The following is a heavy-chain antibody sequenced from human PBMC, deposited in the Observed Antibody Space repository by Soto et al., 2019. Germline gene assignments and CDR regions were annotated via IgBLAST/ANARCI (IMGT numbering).Heavy chain of an antibody. J-gene: IGHJ1*01. CDR2: INWNSGSI. CDR3: VKDESINWYSGHFRH. Sequence: HPVGSLRLSCAASGFTFDDYAMHWVRQVPGKGLEWVSGINWNSGSIGYGDSVKGRFAISRGNAKNSLHLQMNSLSAEDTAFYYCVKDESINWYSGHFRHWGQGTLVTVSS. D-gene: IGHD6-13*01. CDR1: GFTFDDYA. V-gene: IGHV3-9*01.